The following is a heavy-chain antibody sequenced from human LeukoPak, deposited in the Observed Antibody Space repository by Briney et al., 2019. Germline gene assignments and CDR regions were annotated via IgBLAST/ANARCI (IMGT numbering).Heavy chain of an antibody. CDR3: ARDSPQTSDFGY. J-gene: IGHJ4*02. CDR1: GGSISSGSYY. CDR2: IYTSGST. V-gene: IGHV4-61*02. Sequence: SETLSLTCTVSGGSISSGSYYWSWIRQPAGKGLEWIGRIYTSGSTNYNPSLKSRVTISVDTSKNQFSLKLSSVTAADTAVYYCARDSPQTSDFGYWGQGTLVTVSS.